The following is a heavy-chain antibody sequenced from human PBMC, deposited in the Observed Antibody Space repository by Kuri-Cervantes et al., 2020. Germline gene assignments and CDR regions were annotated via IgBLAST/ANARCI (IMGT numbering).Heavy chain of an antibody. V-gene: IGHV1-24*01. D-gene: IGHD3-10*01. CDR1: GYTLTELS. CDR2: FDPEDGET. Sequence: ASVKVSCKVSGYTLTELSMHWVRQAPGKGLEWMGGFDPEDGETIYAQKFQGRVTMTTDTSTSTAYMELRSLRSDDTAVYYCAGHMVRGVINYWGQGTLVTVSS. CDR3: AGHMVRGVINY. J-gene: IGHJ4*02.